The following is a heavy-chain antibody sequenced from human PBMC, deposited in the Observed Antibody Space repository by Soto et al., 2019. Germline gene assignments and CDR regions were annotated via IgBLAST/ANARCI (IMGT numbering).Heavy chain of an antibody. CDR1: GFTFRSYG. D-gene: IGHD1-7*01. CDR2: SSATGAGT. Sequence: GAVRLSCAASGFTFRSYGMTWVRQAPGKGLEWVSFSSATGAGTYYADSVKGRFTISRDNSKNTLYLQMTSLRADDTAVYYCAKDRRAGGNYGFYSDFWGQGALVTVSS. J-gene: IGHJ4*02. V-gene: IGHV3-23*01. CDR3: AKDRRAGGNYGFYSDF.